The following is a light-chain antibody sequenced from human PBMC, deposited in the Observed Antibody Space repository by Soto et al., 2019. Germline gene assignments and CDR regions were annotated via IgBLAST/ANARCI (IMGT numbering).Light chain of an antibody. CDR3: SSFASSNTWV. CDR1: SSDVGAYNY. V-gene: IGLV2-8*01. CDR2: EVT. J-gene: IGLJ3*02. Sequence: QSALTQPPSASGSPGQSVTISCTGTSSDVGAYNYVSWYQQHAGKAPKLVIYEVTKRPSGVPDRFSGSKSANTASLTVSGLQAEDEADYYCSSFASSNTWVFGGWPKLTVL.